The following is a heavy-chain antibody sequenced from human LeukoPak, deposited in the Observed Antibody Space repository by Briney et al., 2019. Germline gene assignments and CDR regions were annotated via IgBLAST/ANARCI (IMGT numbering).Heavy chain of an antibody. CDR1: GGSISGYY. V-gene: IGHV4-4*07. CDR2: IYTSGST. Sequence: SETLSLTCTVSGGSISGYYWSWIRQPAGKELEWIGRIYTSGSTNYNPSLKSRVTVSVDTSKNQFSLKLGSVTAADTAVYYCARERVSSTIVVVPDYYYGMDVWGQGTTVTVSS. J-gene: IGHJ6*02. CDR3: ARERVSSTIVVVPDYYYGMDV. D-gene: IGHD2-2*01.